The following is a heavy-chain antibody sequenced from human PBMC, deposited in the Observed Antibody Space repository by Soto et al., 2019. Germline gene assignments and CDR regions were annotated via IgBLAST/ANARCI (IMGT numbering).Heavy chain of an antibody. V-gene: IGHV1-2*02. CDR2: IKPNTDDT. CDR1: AFTFSGFC. D-gene: IGHD2-15*01. J-gene: IGHJ6*02. Sequence: ASVKVSCKPSAFTFSGFCLHWVRQAPGEGVEWMGWIKPNTDDTGYAQKFQGRVTLTWDTSSSAGYLDLSRLRSDDTAVYYCARSPYSLEGDGQHYYYGMDLWGLGTTVTVS. CDR3: ARSPYSLEGDGQHYYYGMDL.